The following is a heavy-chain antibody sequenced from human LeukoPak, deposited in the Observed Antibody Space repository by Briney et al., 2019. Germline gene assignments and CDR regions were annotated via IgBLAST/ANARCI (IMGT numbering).Heavy chain of an antibody. V-gene: IGHV3-53*01. CDR3: ARSPGAVAADAFDI. CDR1: GFTLSSNY. J-gene: IGHJ3*02. D-gene: IGHD6-19*01. CDR2: IYSGGST. Sequence: PGGSLRLPCAASGFTLSSNYMSWLRQAPGKGVEWVAVIYSGGSTYHADSVKGRFTTSRDNSKNTLYLQMNSLRAEDTAVYYCARSPGAVAADAFDIWGQGTMVTVSS.